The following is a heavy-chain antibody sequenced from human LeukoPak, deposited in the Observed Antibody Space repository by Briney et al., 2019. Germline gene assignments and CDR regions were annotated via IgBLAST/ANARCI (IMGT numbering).Heavy chain of an antibody. J-gene: IGHJ4*02. V-gene: IGHV1-46*01. CDR1: GYTFTSHY. D-gene: IGHD3-22*01. Sequence: ASVKVSCKASGYTFTSHYMHWVRQVPGQGLEWMGIINPSGGSTSYAQKFQGRVTMTRDTSTSTVYMELSSLRPEDTAVYYCARETLWVDSSGYYLSDWGQGTLVTVSS. CDR3: ARETLWVDSSGYYLSD. CDR2: INPSGGST.